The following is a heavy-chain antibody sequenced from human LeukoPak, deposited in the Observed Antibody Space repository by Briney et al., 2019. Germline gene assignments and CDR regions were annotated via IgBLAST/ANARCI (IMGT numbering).Heavy chain of an antibody. CDR3: ASATPGYRNAFDI. V-gene: IGHV3-74*01. D-gene: IGHD1-1*01. Sequence: GGSLRLSCAASGFTFSSYWMHWVRQAPGKGLVWVSRINSDGSSTSYADSVKGRFTISRDNAKNTLYLQMNSLRAEDTAVYYCASATPGYRNAFDIWGKGTTVTVSS. CDR1: GFTFSSYW. CDR2: INSDGSST. J-gene: IGHJ3*02.